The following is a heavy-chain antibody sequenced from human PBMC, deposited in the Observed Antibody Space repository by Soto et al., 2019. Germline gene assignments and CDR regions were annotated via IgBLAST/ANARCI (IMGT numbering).Heavy chain of an antibody. CDR1: GYTFTSYD. V-gene: IGHV1-8*01. Sequence: QVQLVQSGAEVKKPGASVKVSCKASGYTFTSYDINWVRQATGQGLEWMGWMNPNSGNTGYAQKFQGRVTMNRNTSISTAYMKLSSLRSEAAAVYSCARAADYGMDVWGQGTTVTVSS. CDR2: MNPNSGNT. CDR3: ARAADYGMDV. J-gene: IGHJ6*02.